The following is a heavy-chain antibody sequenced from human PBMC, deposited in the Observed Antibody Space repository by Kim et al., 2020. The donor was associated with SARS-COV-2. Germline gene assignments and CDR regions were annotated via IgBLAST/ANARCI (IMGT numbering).Heavy chain of an antibody. D-gene: IGHD5-18*01. CDR1: GFTFSDYY. CDR2: ISSSGSTI. Sequence: GGSLRLSCAASGFTFSDYYMSWIRQAPGKGLEWVSYISSSGSTIYYADSVKGRFTISRDNAKNSLYLQMNSLRAEDTAVYYCARIGRDGYSYGRRWYYYGMDVWGQGTTVTVSS. J-gene: IGHJ6*02. V-gene: IGHV3-11*04. CDR3: ARIGRDGYSYGRRWYYYGMDV.